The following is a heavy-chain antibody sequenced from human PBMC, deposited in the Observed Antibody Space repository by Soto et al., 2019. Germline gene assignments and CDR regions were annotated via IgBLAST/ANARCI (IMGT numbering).Heavy chain of an antibody. Sequence: GASVKVSCKASGGTFSSYAISWVRQAPGQGLEWMGGIIPIFGTANYAQKFQGRVTITADESTSTAYMELSSLRSEDTAVYYCARGGSIAARSAWFDPWGQGTLVTVSS. CDR1: GGTFSSYA. V-gene: IGHV1-69*13. D-gene: IGHD6-6*01. J-gene: IGHJ5*02. CDR2: IIPIFGTA. CDR3: ARGGSIAARSAWFDP.